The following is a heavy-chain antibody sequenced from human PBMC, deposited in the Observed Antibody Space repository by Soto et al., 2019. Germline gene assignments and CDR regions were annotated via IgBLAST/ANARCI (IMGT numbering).Heavy chain of an antibody. CDR1: GYTFTNYG. Sequence: QVKLVQSGAEVKKPGASVKVSCKASGYTFTNYGVSWVRQAPGQGLEWMGWISAYNSNTNYAQKLQGRVTMTTDTSTSTAYMELRSLRSDDTATYYCARDKGSSGPYYFDYWGQGTLVTVSS. D-gene: IGHD3-22*01. V-gene: IGHV1-18*01. CDR3: ARDKGSSGPYYFDY. CDR2: ISAYNSNT. J-gene: IGHJ4*02.